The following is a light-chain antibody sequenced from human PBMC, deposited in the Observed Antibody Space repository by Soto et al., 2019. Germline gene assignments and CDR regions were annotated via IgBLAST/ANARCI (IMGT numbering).Light chain of an antibody. Sequence: IVLAQSPATPSLSPGERATLSCRASQSVNSSYLAWYQHKPGQAPRLLIYGASTRATGIPDRFSGSGSGTDFTLTIARLEPGDFAVYYCQQYGNSPQTFGQGTKVDIK. V-gene: IGKV3-20*01. CDR2: GAS. J-gene: IGKJ1*01. CDR3: QQYGNSPQT. CDR1: QSVNSSY.